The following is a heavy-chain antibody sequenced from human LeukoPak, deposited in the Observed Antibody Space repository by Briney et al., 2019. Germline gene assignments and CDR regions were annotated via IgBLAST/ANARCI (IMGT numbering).Heavy chain of an antibody. CDR1: GYTFTSYD. CDR2: MNPNSGNT. CDR3: ARFSVHPTLHDY. J-gene: IGHJ4*02. Sequence: ASVRVSCKASGYTFTSYDINWVRQATGQGLEWMGWMNPNSGNTGYAQKFQGRVTMTRNTSISTAYMELSSLRSEDTAVYYCARFSVHPTLHDYWGQGTLVTVSS. V-gene: IGHV1-8*01. D-gene: IGHD1-1*01.